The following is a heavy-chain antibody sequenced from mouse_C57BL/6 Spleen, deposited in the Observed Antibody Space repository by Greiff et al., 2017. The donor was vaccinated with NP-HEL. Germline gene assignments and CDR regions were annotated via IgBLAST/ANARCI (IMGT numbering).Heavy chain of an antibody. D-gene: IGHD1-1*01. V-gene: IGHV3-6*01. J-gene: IGHJ2*01. CDR1: GYSITSGYY. CDR2: ISYDGSN. CDR3: ARDSNLDY. Sequence: DVKLQESGPGLVKPSQSLSLTCSVTGYSITSGYYWNWIRQFPGNKLEWMGYISYDGSNNYNPSLKNRTSITRDTSKNQFFLKLNSVTTEDTATYYCARDSNLDYWGQGTTLTVSS.